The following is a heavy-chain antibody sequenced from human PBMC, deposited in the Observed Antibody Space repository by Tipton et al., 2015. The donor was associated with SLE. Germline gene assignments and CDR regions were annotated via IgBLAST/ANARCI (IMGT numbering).Heavy chain of an antibody. Sequence: TLSLTCSVSGASIGGYYWSWIRQPPGKGLEWIGYIHYTGDTNYNPSLDSRVTISADRSKNQFSLKLTSLTAADTAVYYCAKGLLTTLLRPSYFDYWGQGTLVTVSS. CDR3: AKGLLTTLLRPSYFDY. CDR1: GASIGGYY. CDR2: IHYTGDT. J-gene: IGHJ4*02. V-gene: IGHV4-59*08. D-gene: IGHD4-17*01.